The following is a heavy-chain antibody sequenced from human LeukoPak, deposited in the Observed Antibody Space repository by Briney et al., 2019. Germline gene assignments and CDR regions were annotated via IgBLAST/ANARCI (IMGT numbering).Heavy chain of an antibody. CDR2: ITSSSTYI. D-gene: IGHD6-25*01. J-gene: IGHJ5*02. CDR1: GFAFSSYS. CDR3: ARARHTLDR. Sequence: GRSLRLSCAASGFAFSSYSMTWVRQAPGKGLEWVSSITSSSTYIYYADSVKGRFTISRDDAKNSLYLQMNSLRVGETAVYYCARARHTLDRWGEGTLVTVSS. V-gene: IGHV3-21*01.